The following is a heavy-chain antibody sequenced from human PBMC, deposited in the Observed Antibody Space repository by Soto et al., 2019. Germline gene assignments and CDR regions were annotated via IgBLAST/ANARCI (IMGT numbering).Heavy chain of an antibody. V-gene: IGHV1-69*01. J-gene: IGHJ4*02. CDR1: GGTFSGYV. Sequence: QLVQSGSEVKKPGSSVKVSCQASGGTFSGYVVTWVRQAPGQGLEWMGEFVPLFGTTNYAQRGSGRITITAEESTSTAYMELRTLRSDDTAVYYCATHGLGVSSTPYFDNWGQGTLVTVSS. CDR3: ATHGLGVSSTPYFDN. CDR2: FVPLFGTT. D-gene: IGHD3-16*01.